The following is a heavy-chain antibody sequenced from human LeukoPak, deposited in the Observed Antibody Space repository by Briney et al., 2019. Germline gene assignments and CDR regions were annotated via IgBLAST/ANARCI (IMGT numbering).Heavy chain of an antibody. CDR2: INSDGSST. CDR1: GFTFSSYW. J-gene: IGHJ4*02. CDR3: ASPRITANSFDS. Sequence: GGSLRLSCAASGFTFSSYWMHWVRQAPGKGLLWVSRINSDGSSTSYADSVKGRFTISRDNAKNTLYLQMNSLRAQDTAVYYCASPRITANSFDSWGQGTLVTVSS. V-gene: IGHV3-74*01. D-gene: IGHD3-10*01.